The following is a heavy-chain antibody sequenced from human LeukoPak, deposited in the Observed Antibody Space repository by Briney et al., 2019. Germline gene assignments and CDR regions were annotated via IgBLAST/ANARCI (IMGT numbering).Heavy chain of an antibody. V-gene: IGHV3-21*01. CDR3: ARDQEQWLVGSAFDI. Sequence: GGSLRLSCAVSGFTFSSYSMNWVRQAPGKGLEWVSSISSSSSSNIYYADSVKGRFTISRDNAKNSLYLQMNSLRAEDTAVYYCARDQEQWLVGSAFDIWGQGTMVTVSS. CDR1: GFTFSSYS. J-gene: IGHJ3*02. CDR2: ISSSSSSNI. D-gene: IGHD6-19*01.